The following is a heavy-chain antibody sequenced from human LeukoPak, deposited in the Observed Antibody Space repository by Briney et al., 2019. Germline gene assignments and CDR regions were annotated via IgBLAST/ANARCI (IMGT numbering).Heavy chain of an antibody. CDR1: GFTFSSYA. CDR3: ARDYGSGSSPGFNWFDP. J-gene: IGHJ5*02. Sequence: GGSLRLSCAASGFTFSSYAMHWVRQAPGKGLEYVSAISSNGGSTYYANSVKGRFTISRDNSKNTLYLQMGSLRAKDMAVYYCARDYGSGSSPGFNWFDPWGQGTLVTVSS. D-gene: IGHD3-10*01. V-gene: IGHV3-64*01. CDR2: ISSNGGST.